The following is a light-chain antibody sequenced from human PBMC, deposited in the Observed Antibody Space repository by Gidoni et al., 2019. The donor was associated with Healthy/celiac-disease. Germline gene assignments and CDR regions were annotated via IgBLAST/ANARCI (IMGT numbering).Light chain of an antibody. V-gene: IGKV3-20*01. CDR3: QQYGSA. Sequence: IVLTQSPGTLSLSPGERATLSCRASQSVSSSYLAWYQQKPGQAPRLLIYGASSRATGIPDRFSGSGAGTDFTLTISRLEPEEFAVYYCQQYGSAFGQGTRLEIK. J-gene: IGKJ5*01. CDR2: GAS. CDR1: QSVSSSY.